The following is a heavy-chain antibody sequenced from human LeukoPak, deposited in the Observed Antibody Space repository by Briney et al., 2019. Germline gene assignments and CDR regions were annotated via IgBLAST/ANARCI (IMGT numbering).Heavy chain of an antibody. CDR3: AKDQTDTAMAPPGYYYYYYMDV. Sequence: GGSLRLSCAASGFTFSSYSMNWVRQAPGKGLEWVSSISSSSSYIYYADSVKGRFTISRDNAKNSLYLQMNSLRAEDTAVYYCAKDQTDTAMAPPGYYYYYYMDVWGKGTTVTVSS. V-gene: IGHV3-21*04. J-gene: IGHJ6*03. CDR1: GFTFSSYS. CDR2: ISSSSSYI. D-gene: IGHD5-18*01.